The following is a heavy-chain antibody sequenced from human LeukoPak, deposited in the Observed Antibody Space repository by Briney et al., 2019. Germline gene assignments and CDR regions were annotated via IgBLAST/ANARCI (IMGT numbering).Heavy chain of an antibody. CDR1: GYTFTGYY. CDR3: AREMTNDEASDY. V-gene: IGHV1-2*02. J-gene: IGHJ4*02. CDR2: INPNSGGT. Sequence: ASVKVSCKASGYTFTGYYLHWVRQAPGQGLEWMGWINPNSGGTNYAQKFQGRVTMTRDTSISTAYMELSRLRSDDTAVYYCAREMTNDEASDYWGQGTLVTVSS.